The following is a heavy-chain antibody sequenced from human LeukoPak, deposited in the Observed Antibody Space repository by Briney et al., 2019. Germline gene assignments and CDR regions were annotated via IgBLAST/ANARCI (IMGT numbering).Heavy chain of an antibody. CDR2: INPSGGST. Sequence: ASVKVSCKSSGYTFTSYYMYWVRQAPGQGLEWMGIINPSGGSTSYAQKFQGRVTMTRDTSTSTVYMELSSLRSEDTAVYYCATLPDYYDSSGSRPDDYWGQGTLVTVSS. CDR1: GYTFTSYY. V-gene: IGHV1-46*01. CDR3: ATLPDYYDSSGSRPDDY. D-gene: IGHD3-22*01. J-gene: IGHJ4*02.